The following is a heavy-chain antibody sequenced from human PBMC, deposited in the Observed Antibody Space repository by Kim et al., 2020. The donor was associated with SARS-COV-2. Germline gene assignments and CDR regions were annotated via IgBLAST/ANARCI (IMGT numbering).Heavy chain of an antibody. D-gene: IGHD2-15*01. J-gene: IGHJ3*02. Sequence: GESLKISCKGSGYSFTSYWIGWVRQMPGKGLEWMGIIYPGDSDTRYSPSFQGQVTISADKSISTAYLQWSSLKASDTAMYYCARPPKYTTRLGYCSGGSCSDAFDIWGQGTMVTVSS. CDR3: ARPPKYTTRLGYCSGGSCSDAFDI. V-gene: IGHV5-51*01. CDR1: GYSFTSYW. CDR2: IYPGDSDT.